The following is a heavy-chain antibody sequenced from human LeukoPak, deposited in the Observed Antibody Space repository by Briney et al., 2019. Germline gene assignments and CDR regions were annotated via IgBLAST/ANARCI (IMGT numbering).Heavy chain of an antibody. CDR2: IYDSGDT. Sequence: PSETLSLTCTVSGGTISSYYWNWIRQPPGKGLEWIGYIYDSGDTTYNPSLKSRVTMSVDTSKKQFSLKLSSVTAADTAVYYCARDPDNWFDPWGQGTLVTVSS. J-gene: IGHJ5*02. CDR1: GGTISSYY. CDR3: ARDPDNWFDP. V-gene: IGHV4-59*01.